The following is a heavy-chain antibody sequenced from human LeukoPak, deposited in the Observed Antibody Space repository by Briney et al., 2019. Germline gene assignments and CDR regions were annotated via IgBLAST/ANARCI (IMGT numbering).Heavy chain of an antibody. CDR2: IYYSDYT. D-gene: IGHD2/OR15-2a*01. V-gene: IGHV4-59*11. CDR1: GGSISSHY. J-gene: IGHJ4*02. Sequence: PSETLSLTCTLSGGSISSHYWSWIRQSPGRGLEWMGYIYYSDYTDYNPSLGGQVTISVDTSKKQFSLTLTSVTAADTAVYYCARSFYDSDALVKPYAFDYWGQGILVTVSS. CDR3: ARSFYDSDALVKPYAFDY.